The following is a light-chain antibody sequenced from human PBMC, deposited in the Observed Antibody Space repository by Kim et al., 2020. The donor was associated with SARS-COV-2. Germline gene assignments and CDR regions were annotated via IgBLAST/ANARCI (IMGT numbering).Light chain of an antibody. CDR2: RDS. CDR3: QVWDASTDVV. Sequence: SYELTQPLSVSVAPGQTARITCGGNKMGGKSVHWYQQKPGQSPVLVIYRDSKRPSGIPERFSGSNSGNTATLTISSAQAGDETNYYCQVWDASTDVVFGGGTKLTVL. V-gene: IGLV3-9*01. J-gene: IGLJ2*01. CDR1: KMGGKS.